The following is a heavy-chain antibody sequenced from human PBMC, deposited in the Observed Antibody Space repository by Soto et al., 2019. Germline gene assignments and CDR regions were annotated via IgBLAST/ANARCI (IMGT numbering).Heavy chain of an antibody. CDR2: IFYRGNT. V-gene: IGHV4-39*01. J-gene: IGHJ4*02. Sequence: ASENLSLTCTVSGGSVRGSLYYWGWIRQPPGKGLEWIGNIFYRGNTYHNPSLKSRVTISVDTSKNQFSLRLSSVTAADTAVYYCARRVMGNIWYFDYWGQGTLVTVSS. CDR3: ARRVMGNIWYFDY. CDR1: GGSVRGSLYY. D-gene: IGHD2-21*01.